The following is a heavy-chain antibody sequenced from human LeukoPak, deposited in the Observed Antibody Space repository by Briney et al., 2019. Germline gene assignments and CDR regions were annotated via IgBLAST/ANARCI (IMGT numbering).Heavy chain of an antibody. CDR1: GFSFSSSA. CDR2: IVVASGNT. CDR3: ATELRYLESDRMDV. J-gene: IGHJ6*02. D-gene: IGHD3-3*01. Sequence: GTSVKVSCKASGFSFSSSAMQWVRQARGQRLEWIGWIVVASGNTNYAQKFQERVTITRDMSTSTAYMELSSLRSEDTALYFCATELRYLESDRMDVWGQGTTVTVSS. V-gene: IGHV1-58*02.